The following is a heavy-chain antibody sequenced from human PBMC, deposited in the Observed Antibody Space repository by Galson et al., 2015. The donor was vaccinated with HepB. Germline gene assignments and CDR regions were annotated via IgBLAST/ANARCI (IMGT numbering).Heavy chain of an antibody. J-gene: IGHJ2*01. CDR1: GFTFSSSW. CDR3: AREGSAIFDL. V-gene: IGHV3-7*03. Sequence: SLRLSCAASGFTFSSSWISWVRQAPGKGLEWVANMRPDGSQIYYVDSVKGRFTISRDNAKNSLYLQMNSLRAEDTAMYYCAREGSAIFDLWGRGTPVTVSS. CDR2: MRPDGSQI. D-gene: IGHD6-13*01.